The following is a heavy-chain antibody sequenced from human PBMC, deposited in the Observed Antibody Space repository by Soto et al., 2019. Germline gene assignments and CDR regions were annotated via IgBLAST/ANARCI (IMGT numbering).Heavy chain of an antibody. CDR2: ISYDGSNK. D-gene: IGHD1-26*01. J-gene: IGHJ4*02. V-gene: IGHV3-30*18. CDR3: AKEGPGSYYFDY. Sequence: TGGSLRLSCAASGFTFSSYGMHWVRQAPGKGLEWVAVISYDGSNKYYADSVKGRFTISRDNSKNTLYLQMNSLRAEDTAVYYCAKEGPGSYYFDYWGQGTLVTVSS. CDR1: GFTFSSYG.